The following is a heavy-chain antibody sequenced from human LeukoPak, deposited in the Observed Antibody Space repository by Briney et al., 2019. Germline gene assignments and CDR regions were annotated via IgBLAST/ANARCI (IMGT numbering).Heavy chain of an antibody. J-gene: IGHJ6*02. V-gene: IGHV3-23*01. CDR3: AKCGVVPAAKYYYYYYGMDV. D-gene: IGHD2-2*01. CDR1: GFTFSSYA. CDR2: ISGSGGST. Sequence: GGSLRLSCAASGFTFSSYAMSWVRQAPGKGLEWVSAISGSGGSTYDADSVKGRFTISRDNSKNTLYLQMNSLRAEDTAVYYCAKCGVVPAAKYYYYYYGMDVWGQGTTVTVSS.